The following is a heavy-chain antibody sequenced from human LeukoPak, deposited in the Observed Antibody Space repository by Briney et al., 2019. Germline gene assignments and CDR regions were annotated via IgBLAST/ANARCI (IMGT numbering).Heavy chain of an antibody. D-gene: IGHD3-10*01. CDR1: GGSISRSSYY. V-gene: IGHV4-39*01. CDR3: ARQSVGWFGEFQPNWFDP. Sequence: PSETLSLTCTVSGGSISRSSYYWGWIRQPPGKGLEWIGSIYYSGSTYYNPSLKSRVTISVGTSKNQFSLKLSSVTAADTAVYYCARQSVGWFGEFQPNWFDPWGQGTLVTVSS. CDR2: IYYSGST. J-gene: IGHJ5*02.